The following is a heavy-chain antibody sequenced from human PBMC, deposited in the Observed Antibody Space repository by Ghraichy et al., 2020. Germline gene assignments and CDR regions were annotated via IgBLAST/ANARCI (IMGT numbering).Heavy chain of an antibody. Sequence: GGSLRLSCAASGFTFSSYGMHWVRQAPGKGLEWVAFIRYDGSNKYYADSVKGRFTISRDNSKNTLYLQMNSLRAEDTAVYYCAKDPSRRAAADTYFDYWGQGTLVTVSS. CDR1: GFTFSSYG. V-gene: IGHV3-30*02. J-gene: IGHJ4*02. D-gene: IGHD6-13*01. CDR3: AKDPSRRAAADTYFDY. CDR2: IRYDGSNK.